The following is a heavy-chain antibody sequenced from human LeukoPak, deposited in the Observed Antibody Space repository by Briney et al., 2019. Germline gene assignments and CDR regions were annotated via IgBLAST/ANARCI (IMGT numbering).Heavy chain of an antibody. Sequence: GGSLRLSCAASGFTVSSNYMSWVRQAPGKGLEWVSYISSSSSTIYCADSVKGRFTISRDNAKNSLYLQMNSLRAEDTAVYYCARDSEYFDWLSHYYYYMDVWGKGTTVTVSS. CDR3: ARDSEYFDWLSHYYYYMDV. CDR2: ISSSSSTI. J-gene: IGHJ6*03. CDR1: GFTVSSNY. V-gene: IGHV3-48*01. D-gene: IGHD3-9*01.